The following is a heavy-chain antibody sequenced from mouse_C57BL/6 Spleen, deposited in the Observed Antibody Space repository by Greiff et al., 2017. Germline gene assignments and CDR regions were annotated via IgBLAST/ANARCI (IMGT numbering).Heavy chain of an antibody. CDR3: TYYYGSTDY. V-gene: IGHV6-3*01. J-gene: IGHJ2*01. CDR1: GFTFSNYW. Sequence: EVKLMESGGGLVQPGGSMKLSCVASGFTFSNYWMNWVRQSPEKGLEWVAQIRLKSDNYATHYAESVKGRFTISRDDSKSSVYLQMNNLSAEDTGIYYCTYYYGSTDYWGQGTTLTVSS. CDR2: IRLKSDNYAT. D-gene: IGHD1-1*01.